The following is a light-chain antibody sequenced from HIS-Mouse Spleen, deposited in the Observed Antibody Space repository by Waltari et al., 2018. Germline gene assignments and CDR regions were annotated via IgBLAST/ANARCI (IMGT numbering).Light chain of an antibody. V-gene: IGLV2-18*02. CDR3: SSYTSSSTVV. J-gene: IGLJ2*01. Sequence: LTQPPSVSVSPGQTARITCSGDALPKKYAYWYQQPPGTAPKLMIYEVSNRPSGVPDRFSGSKSGNTASLTSSGLQAEDEAEYYCSSYTSSSTVVFGGGTKLTVL. CDR1: ALPKKY. CDR2: EVS.